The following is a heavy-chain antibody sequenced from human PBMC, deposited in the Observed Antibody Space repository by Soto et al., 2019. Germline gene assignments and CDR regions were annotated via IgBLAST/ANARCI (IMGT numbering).Heavy chain of an antibody. Sequence: SVKVSCKTSGGTFGSYAISWVRQAPGQGLEWMGGIITIFSTPNYAQKFQGRVTITADESTSTAYMGMSSLRSEDTAVYYCASPILYYLDTSAQSARFYPWGQGTLVTVSA. V-gene: IGHV1-69*13. CDR3: ASPILYYLDTSAQSARFYP. CDR1: GGTFGSYA. CDR2: IITIFSTP. J-gene: IGHJ5*02. D-gene: IGHD3-22*01.